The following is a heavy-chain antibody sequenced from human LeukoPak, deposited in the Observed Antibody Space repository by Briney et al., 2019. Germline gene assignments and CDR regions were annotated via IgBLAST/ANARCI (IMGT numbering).Heavy chain of an antibody. V-gene: IGHV3-48*04. CDR3: ARDGASNWGFEGSTDDAFDI. J-gene: IGHJ3*02. D-gene: IGHD7-27*01. CDR1: GFTFSSYS. Sequence: PGGSLRLSCAASGFTFSSYSMNWFRQAPGKGLEWVSYISSSSSTIYYADSVKGRFTISRDNAKNSLYLQMNSLRAEDTAVYYCARDGASNWGFEGSTDDAFDIWGQGTMVTVSS. CDR2: ISSSSSTI.